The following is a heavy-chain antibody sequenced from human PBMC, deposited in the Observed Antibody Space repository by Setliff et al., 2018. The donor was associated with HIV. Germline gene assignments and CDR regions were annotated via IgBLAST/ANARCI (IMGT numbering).Heavy chain of an antibody. CDR2: SYPGDSDT. CDR3: ARQPSGFLNPKDSFDF. Sequence: GESLKISCKASGYNFANYWIGWVRQRPGKGLEWMGISYPGDSDTKYSPSFQGQVSISADKSTSTAFLQWISLKASDTATYYCARQPSGFLNPKDSFDFWGQGTRVTVS. V-gene: IGHV5-51*01. CDR1: GYNFANYW. J-gene: IGHJ3*01.